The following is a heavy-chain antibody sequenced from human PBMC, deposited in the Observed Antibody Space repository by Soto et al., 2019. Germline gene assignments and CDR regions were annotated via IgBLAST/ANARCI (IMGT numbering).Heavy chain of an antibody. J-gene: IGHJ6*02. Sequence: ASVKVSCKASGYTFTSYDINWVRQATGQGLEWMGWMNPNSGNTGYAQKFQGRVTMTRNTSINTAYMELSSLRSEDTAVYYCARGACSSTSCYENYYYYYGMDVWGQGTTVTVSS. CDR2: MNPNSGNT. D-gene: IGHD2-2*01. CDR3: ARGACSSTSCYENYYYYYGMDV. V-gene: IGHV1-8*01. CDR1: GYTFTSYD.